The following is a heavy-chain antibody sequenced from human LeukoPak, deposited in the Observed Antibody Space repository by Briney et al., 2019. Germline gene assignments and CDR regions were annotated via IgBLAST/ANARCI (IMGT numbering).Heavy chain of an antibody. J-gene: IGHJ4*02. Sequence: GGSLRLSCAASGFTFDDYAMHWVRPAPGKGLEWVSGISWNSGSIGYADSVKGRFTISRDNAKNSLYLQMNSLRAEDTALYYCAKGDYDILTGYSDYWGQGTLVTVSS. CDR2: ISWNSGSI. D-gene: IGHD3-9*01. CDR1: GFTFDDYA. CDR3: AKGDYDILTGYSDY. V-gene: IGHV3-9*01.